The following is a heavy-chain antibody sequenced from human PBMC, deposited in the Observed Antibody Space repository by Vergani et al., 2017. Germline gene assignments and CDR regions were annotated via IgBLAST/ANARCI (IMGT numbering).Heavy chain of an antibody. Sequence: QVQLQESGPGLVKPSETLSLTCTVSGGSISSYYWSWIRQPAGKGLEWIGRIYTSGSTNYYPSLKSRVTMSVDTSKNQFSLKLSSVTAADTAVYYCARGAYDFSAAGIAYYGMDVWGQGTTVTVSS. CDR1: GGSISSYY. CDR2: IYTSGST. CDR3: ARGAYDFSAAGIAYYGMDV. V-gene: IGHV4-4*07. D-gene: IGHD3-3*01. J-gene: IGHJ6*02.